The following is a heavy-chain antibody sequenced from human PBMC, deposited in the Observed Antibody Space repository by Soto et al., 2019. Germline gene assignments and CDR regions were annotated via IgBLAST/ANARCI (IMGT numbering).Heavy chain of an antibody. V-gene: IGHV1-69*13. Sequence: SVKVSCKASGGTFSSYAISWVRQAPGQGLEWMGGIIPIFGTANYAQKFQGRVTITADESTGTAYMELSSLRSEDTAVYYCASSPSSWYNWFDPWGQGTLVTVSS. D-gene: IGHD6-13*01. CDR2: IIPIFGTA. CDR1: GGTFSSYA. J-gene: IGHJ5*02. CDR3: ASSPSSWYNWFDP.